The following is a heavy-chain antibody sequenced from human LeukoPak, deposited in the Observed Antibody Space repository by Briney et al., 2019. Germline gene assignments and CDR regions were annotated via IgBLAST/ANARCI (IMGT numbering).Heavy chain of an antibody. Sequence: GGSLRLSCEASGFTFSSYEMNWVRQAPGKGLEWISYISSRAGDIYYADSVKGRFIISRDNAKNSLYLQMNSLRADDTAVYYCARDGDAPMTDFDYWGQGTLVTVSS. CDR1: GFTFSSYE. CDR3: ARDGDAPMTDFDY. V-gene: IGHV3-48*03. J-gene: IGHJ4*02. D-gene: IGHD2-21*02. CDR2: ISSRAGDI.